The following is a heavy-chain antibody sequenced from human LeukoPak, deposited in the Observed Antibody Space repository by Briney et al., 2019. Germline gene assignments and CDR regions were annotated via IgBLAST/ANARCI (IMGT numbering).Heavy chain of an antibody. J-gene: IGHJ6*02. CDR3: ARHSDKNTVTKFRSFYYYYYGMDV. V-gene: IGHV4-59*08. CDR1: GGSISSYY. Sequence: PSETLSLTCTVSGGSISSYYWSWIRQPPGKGLEWIGYIYYSGSTNYNPSLKSRVTISVDTSKNQFSLKLSSVTAADTAVYYCARHSDKNTVTKFRSFYYYYYGMDVWGQGTTVTVSS. D-gene: IGHD4-17*01. CDR2: IYYSGST.